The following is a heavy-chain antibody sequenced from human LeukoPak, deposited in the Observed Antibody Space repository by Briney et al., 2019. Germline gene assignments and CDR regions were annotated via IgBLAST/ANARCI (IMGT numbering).Heavy chain of an antibody. D-gene: IGHD2-21*02. CDR1: GFTFSSYS. CDR2: ISSSSSYI. J-gene: IGHJ4*02. Sequence: GGSLRLSCAASGFTFSSYSMNWVRQAPGKGLEWVSSISSSSSYIYYADSVKGRFTISRDNAKNSLYLQMNSLRAEDTAVYYCARDRVVTAIPEYFDYWGQGTLVTVSS. CDR3: ARDRVVTAIPEYFDY. V-gene: IGHV3-21*01.